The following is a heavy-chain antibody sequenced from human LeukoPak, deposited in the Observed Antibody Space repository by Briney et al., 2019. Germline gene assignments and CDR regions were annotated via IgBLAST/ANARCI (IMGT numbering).Heavy chain of an antibody. CDR1: GGSISSGSYY. V-gene: IGHV4-61*02. D-gene: IGHD1-1*01. Sequence: SETLSLTCTVSGGSISSGSYYWSWIRQSAGKGLEWIARIHTSGGSNYNPSLKSRVTTSVDTSKNQFPLKLNSVTAADTAVYYCAREDDGPIYYYMDVWGKGATVTVSS. CDR2: IHTSGGS. CDR3: AREDDGPIYYYMDV. J-gene: IGHJ6*03.